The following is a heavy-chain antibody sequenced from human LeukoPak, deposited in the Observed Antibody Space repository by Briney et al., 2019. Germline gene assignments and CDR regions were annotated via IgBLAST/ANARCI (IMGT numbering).Heavy chain of an antibody. CDR3: ARTWLRAFDI. CDR2: IYPDDSDT. V-gene: IGHV5-51*01. J-gene: IGHJ3*02. CDR1: GYSFTSYW. Sequence: GESLKISCKGSGYSFTSYWIAWVRQMPGKGLEWMGIIYPDDSDTRYSPSFQGQVTISADKSISTACLQWSSLKASDTAMYYCARTWLRAFDIWGQGTMVTVSS. D-gene: IGHD5-12*01.